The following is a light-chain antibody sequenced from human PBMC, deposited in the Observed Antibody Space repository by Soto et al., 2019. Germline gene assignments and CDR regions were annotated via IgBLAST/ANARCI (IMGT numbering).Light chain of an antibody. CDR3: QQYYSTPFT. J-gene: IGKJ3*01. CDR2: WAS. CDR1: QSVLYNSNNKNY. Sequence: DIVMTQSPDSLAVSLGERATINCKPSQSVLYNSNNKNYLAWYQQKPGQPPKLLIYWASTRESGVPDRFSGSGSGTGFTLTISSLQAEDVAVYYCQQYYSTPFTFGPGTKVDIK. V-gene: IGKV4-1*01.